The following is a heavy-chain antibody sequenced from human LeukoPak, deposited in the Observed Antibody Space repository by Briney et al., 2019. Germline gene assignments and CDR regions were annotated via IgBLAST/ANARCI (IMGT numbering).Heavy chain of an antibody. CDR1: GFTFTSYG. Sequence: GGSLRLSCAASGFTFTSYGMHWVRQAPGKGLEWVALTRYDKSDIYYADSVKGRFTISRDNSKNILYPQMNSLRAEDTAVYFCVRGTATHQHSFDYWGQGTLVTVSS. CDR2: TRYDKSDI. CDR3: VRGTATHQHSFDY. V-gene: IGHV3-30*02. J-gene: IGHJ4*02. D-gene: IGHD2-2*01.